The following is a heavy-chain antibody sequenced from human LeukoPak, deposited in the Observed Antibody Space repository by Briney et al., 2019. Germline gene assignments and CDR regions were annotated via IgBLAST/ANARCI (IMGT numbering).Heavy chain of an antibody. CDR3: ARDQGMVKLPSPFDI. J-gene: IGHJ3*02. D-gene: IGHD6-19*01. V-gene: IGHV4-61*02. CDR2: IYTSGST. Sequence: PSQTLSLTCTVSGGSISSGSYYWSWIRQPAGKGLEWIGRIYTSGSTNYNPSLKSRVTMSVDTPKNQFSLKLSSVTAADTAVYYCARDQGMVKLPSPFDIWGQGTMVTVSS. CDR1: GGSISSGSYY.